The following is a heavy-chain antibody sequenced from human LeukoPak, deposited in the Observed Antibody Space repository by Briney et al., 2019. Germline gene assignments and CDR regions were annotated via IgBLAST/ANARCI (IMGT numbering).Heavy chain of an antibody. J-gene: IGHJ6*02. Sequence: ASVKVSCKASGYTFTSYAMHRVRQAPGQRLEWMGWSNAGNGNTKYSQEFQGRVTITRDTSASTAYMELSSLRSEDTAVYYCARDHCSSISCYADYYYGMDVWGQGTTVTVSS. CDR2: SNAGNGNT. CDR3: ARDHCSSISCYADYYYGMDV. D-gene: IGHD2-2*01. V-gene: IGHV1-3*02. CDR1: GYTFTSYA.